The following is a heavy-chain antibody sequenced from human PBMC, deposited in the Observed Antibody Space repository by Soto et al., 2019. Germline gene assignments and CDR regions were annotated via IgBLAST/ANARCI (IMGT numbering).Heavy chain of an antibody. CDR2: IYYRGTT. J-gene: IGHJ3*02. CDR1: GGSISSADYY. Sequence: QVQLQESGPRLVKPSQTLSLTCTVSGGSISSADYYWSWVRQPPGKGLEWIGHIYYRGTTYYNPSLKTRLAISFDTSRTQFSLKLNSVTAADTAVYYCARVDRGYRSGWDLPAFDIWGQGTMVTVSS. V-gene: IGHV4-30-4*01. D-gene: IGHD6-19*01. CDR3: ARVDRGYRSGWDLPAFDI.